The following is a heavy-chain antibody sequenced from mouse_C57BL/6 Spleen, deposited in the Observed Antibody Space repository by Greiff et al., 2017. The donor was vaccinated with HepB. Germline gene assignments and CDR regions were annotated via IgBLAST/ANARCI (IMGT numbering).Heavy chain of an antibody. V-gene: IGHV5-17*01. CDR2: ISSGSSTI. Sequence: DVMLVESGGGLVKPGGSLKLSCAASGFTFSDYGMHWVRQAPEKGLEWVAYISSGSSTIYYADTVKGRFTISRDNAKNTLFLQMTSLRSEDTAMYYCANSNYAYWGQGTLVTVSA. CDR3: ANSNYAY. CDR1: GFTFSDYG. D-gene: IGHD2-5*01. J-gene: IGHJ3*01.